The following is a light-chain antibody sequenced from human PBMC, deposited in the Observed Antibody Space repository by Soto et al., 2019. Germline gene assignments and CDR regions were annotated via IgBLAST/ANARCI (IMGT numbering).Light chain of an antibody. Sequence: QSVLTQPASVSGSPGQSIAISCTGTSSDIGAYNYVSWYQQHPGKAPKLMIFDVTTRPSGVSDRFSGSKSGNTASLTIYGLQAEDEADYYYRSYTSSSTYVFGTGTKVTV. V-gene: IGLV2-14*03. CDR3: RSYTSSSTYV. J-gene: IGLJ1*01. CDR1: SSDIGAYNY. CDR2: DVT.